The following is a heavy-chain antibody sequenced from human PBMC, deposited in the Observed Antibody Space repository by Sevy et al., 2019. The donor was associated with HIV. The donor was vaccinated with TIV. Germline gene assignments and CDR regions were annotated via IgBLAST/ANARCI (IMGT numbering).Heavy chain of an antibody. CDR3: ARVPKFWSGYQITDYGMDV. J-gene: IGHJ6*02. CDR2: IYSGGST. V-gene: IGHV3-53*01. Sequence: GGSLRLSCAASGFTVSSNYMSWVRQAPGKGLEWVSVIYSGGSTYYADSVKGRFTSSRDNSKNTLYLQMNSLRAEDTAVYYCARVPKFWSGYQITDYGMDVWGQGTTVTVSS. D-gene: IGHD3-3*01. CDR1: GFTVSSNY.